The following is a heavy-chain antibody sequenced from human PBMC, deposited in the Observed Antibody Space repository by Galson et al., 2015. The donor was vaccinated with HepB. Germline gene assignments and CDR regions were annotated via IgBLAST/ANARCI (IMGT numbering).Heavy chain of an antibody. J-gene: IGHJ3*02. CDR3: ARGRVPAAPRLAFDI. CDR2: VSSSGSTI. Sequence: SLRLSCAASGFTFSDYYMSWIRQAPGKGLEWVSYVSSSGSTIYYADSVKGRFTISRDNAKNSLYLQMNSLRAEDTAVYYCARGRVPAAPRLAFDIWGQGTMVTVSS. D-gene: IGHD2-2*01. CDR1: GFTFSDYY. V-gene: IGHV3-11*01.